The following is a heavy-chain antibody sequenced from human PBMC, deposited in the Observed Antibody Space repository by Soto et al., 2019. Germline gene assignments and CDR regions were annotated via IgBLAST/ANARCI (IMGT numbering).Heavy chain of an antibody. CDR3: AREPYDYDRSGKFDY. D-gene: IGHD3-22*01. J-gene: IGHJ4*02. V-gene: IGHV4-30-4*01. CDR1: GGSISSGDYY. CDR2: IYYSGST. Sequence: PSETLSLTCTVSGGSISSGDYYWNWIRQPPGKGLEWIGFIYYSGSTYYNPSLKSRVTISVDTSKNQFSVRLTSVTAADTAVYYCAREPYDYDRSGKFDYWGQGTLVTVSS.